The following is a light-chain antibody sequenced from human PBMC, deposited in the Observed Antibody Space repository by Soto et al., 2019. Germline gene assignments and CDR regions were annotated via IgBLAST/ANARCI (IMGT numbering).Light chain of an antibody. V-gene: IGKV3-11*01. CDR2: DAS. J-gene: IGKJ4*01. CDR1: QSVSTY. CDR3: QQRGSWPLS. Sequence: EIVLTQSPATLSLSPGERATLSCRASQSVSTYLAWYQQKPGQVPRLVIYDASNRATGIPSRFSGSGSGTDFTLTISSLEPEDFAVYYCQQRGSWPLSFGGGTKVEVK.